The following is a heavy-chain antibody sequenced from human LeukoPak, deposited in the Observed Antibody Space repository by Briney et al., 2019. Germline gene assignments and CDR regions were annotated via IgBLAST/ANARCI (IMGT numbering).Heavy chain of an antibody. CDR2: IYWDDDK. Sequence: SGPTLVKPTQTLTLTCTSSGFSLSTSGVGVGWIRQPPGKAREWLALIYWDDDKRYSPSLESRLAITKDTSKNQVVLTMTNMDPVDTATYYCAHRNLRSSWYHPYFDYWGQGTLVTVSS. J-gene: IGHJ4*02. D-gene: IGHD6-13*01. V-gene: IGHV2-5*02. CDR1: GFSLSTSGVG. CDR3: AHRNLRSSWYHPYFDY.